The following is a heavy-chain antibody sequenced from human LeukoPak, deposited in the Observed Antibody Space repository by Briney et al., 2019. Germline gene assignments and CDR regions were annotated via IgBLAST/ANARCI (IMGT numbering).Heavy chain of an antibody. V-gene: IGHV1-69*05. CDR3: ARDPSRNSGYDRPRFDY. D-gene: IGHD5-12*01. CDR1: GDTLTELS. Sequence: GASVKVSCKVSGDTLTELSTNWVRQAPGQGLEWMGGIIPIFGTANYAQKFQGRVTITTDESTSTAYMELSSLRSEDTAVYYCARDPSRNSGYDRPRFDYWGQGTLVTVSS. J-gene: IGHJ4*02. CDR2: IIPIFGTA.